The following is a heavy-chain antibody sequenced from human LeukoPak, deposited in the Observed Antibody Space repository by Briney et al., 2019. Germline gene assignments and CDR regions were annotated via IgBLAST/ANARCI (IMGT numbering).Heavy chain of an antibody. V-gene: IGHV3-11*01. CDR2: ISSSGSTI. Sequence: GGSLRLSCAASGFTFSDYYMSWIRQAPGKGLEWVSYISSSGSTIYYADSVKGRFTISRDNAKNSLYLQMNSLRAGDTAVYYCARVDKDYPYYFDYWGQGTLVTVSS. J-gene: IGHJ4*02. D-gene: IGHD2-2*03. CDR3: ARVDKDYPYYFDY. CDR1: GFTFSDYY.